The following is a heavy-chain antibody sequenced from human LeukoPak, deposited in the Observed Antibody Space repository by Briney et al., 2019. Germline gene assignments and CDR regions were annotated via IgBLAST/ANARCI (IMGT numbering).Heavy chain of an antibody. CDR1: GGTFSSYA. D-gene: IGHD1-26*01. J-gene: IGHJ4*02. CDR2: ISAYNGNT. CDR3: AVIVGATRGFDY. V-gene: IGHV1-18*01. Sequence: GASVKVSCKASGGTFSSYAISWVRQAPGQGLEWMGWISAYNGNTNYAQKLQGRVTMTTDTSTSTAYMELRSLRSDDTAVYYCAVIVGATRGFDYWGQGTLVTVSS.